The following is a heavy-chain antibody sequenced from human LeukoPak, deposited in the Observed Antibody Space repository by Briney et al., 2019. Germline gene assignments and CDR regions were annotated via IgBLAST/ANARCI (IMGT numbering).Heavy chain of an antibody. CDR2: IYYSGSI. Sequence: SETLSLTCTVSGYSISSGHWWGWIRQPPGKGLEWIGYIYYSGSIYYNPSLKSRLTMPVDTSKNQFSLKLGSVTAVDTAMYYCANKPEGSHAFHIWGQGTMVTVSS. CDR1: GYSISSGHW. V-gene: IGHV4-28*05. J-gene: IGHJ3*02. CDR3: ANKPEGSHAFHI.